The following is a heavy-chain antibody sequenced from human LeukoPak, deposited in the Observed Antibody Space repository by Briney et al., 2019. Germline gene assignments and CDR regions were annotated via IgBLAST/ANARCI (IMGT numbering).Heavy chain of an antibody. CDR2: ITHSGST. J-gene: IGHJ4*02. CDR1: GGSFSDYY. Sequence: SETLSLTCAVYGGSFSDYYWIWIRQSPGKGLEWIGEITHSGSTNYNPSLKSRVTISVDTSNNQFSLRLSSVTAADTAVYYCARGRSRITMVRGVIPQATPFDYWGQGTLVTVSS. D-gene: IGHD3-10*01. CDR3: ARGRSRITMVRGVIPQATPFDY. V-gene: IGHV4-34*01.